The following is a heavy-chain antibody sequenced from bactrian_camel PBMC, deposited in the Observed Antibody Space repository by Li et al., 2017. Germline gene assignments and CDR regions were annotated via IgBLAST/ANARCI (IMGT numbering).Heavy chain of an antibody. J-gene: IGHJ4*01. CDR2: IDSDGRT. Sequence: HVQLVESGGGSVRAGGSLRLSCAASGYTYSRNCMGWFRQAPGKEREGVASIDSDGRTSYADSVKGRFTISKGNAKNTLYLQMNSRKPEDTAMYYCAADSPTCNYYSDYYKVGQGTQVTVS. CDR1: GYTYSRNC. D-gene: IGHD4*01. V-gene: IGHV3S53*01.